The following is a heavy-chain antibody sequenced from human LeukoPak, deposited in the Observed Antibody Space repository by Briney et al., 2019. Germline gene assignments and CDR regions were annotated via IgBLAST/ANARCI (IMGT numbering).Heavy chain of an antibody. V-gene: IGHV4-4*07. CDR1: GDSISSYY. J-gene: IGHJ5*02. CDR2: IYTSGST. Sequence: SETLSLTCSVSGDSISSYYWSWIRHPAAKGLVCVGRIYTSGSTNYNTSLKSRVTLSVDTSKNQFSLKLSSVTAADTAVYYCARTPIAVAGTQPGWFDPWGQGTLVTVSS. CDR3: ARTPIAVAGTQPGWFDP. D-gene: IGHD6-19*01.